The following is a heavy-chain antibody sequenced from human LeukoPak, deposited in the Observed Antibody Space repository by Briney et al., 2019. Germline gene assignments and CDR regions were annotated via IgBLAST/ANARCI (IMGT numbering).Heavy chain of an antibody. CDR3: ARVRTRAGNDC. CDR1: GYSVTSDCF. Sequence: PSETLSLTCSVSGYSVTSDCFWGWIRQPPGKGLEWIATIRHTGSTFYNPSLKSRVTISLDTSKNHFSLIVTSVTAADTAVYYCARVRTRAGNDCWGQGTLVTVSS. CDR2: IRHTGST. J-gene: IGHJ4*02. V-gene: IGHV4-38-2*02.